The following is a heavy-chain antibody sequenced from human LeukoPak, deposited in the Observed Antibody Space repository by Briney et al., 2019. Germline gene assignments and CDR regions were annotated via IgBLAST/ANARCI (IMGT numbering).Heavy chain of an antibody. CDR3: TTDPDCSSTSCYGGDY. J-gene: IGHJ4*02. D-gene: IGHD2-2*01. CDR1: GFTFSNAW. CDR2: IKSRTDGGTT. Sequence: GGSLRLSCAASGFTFSNAWMSWVRQAPGRGLEWVGRIKSRTDGGTTDYAAPVKGRFTISRDDSKNTLYPQMNSLKTEDTAVYYCTTDPDCSSTSCYGGDYWGQGTLVTVSS. V-gene: IGHV3-15*01.